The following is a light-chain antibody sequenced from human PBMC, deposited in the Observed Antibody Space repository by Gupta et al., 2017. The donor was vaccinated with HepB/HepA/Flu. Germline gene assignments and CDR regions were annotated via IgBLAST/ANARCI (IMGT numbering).Light chain of an antibody. CDR3: QQSDSTLMCS. Sequence: DIQMTQSPSSLSASVGDRVTITCRASQSISSYLKWYQQKPGKAPKILIYAASSWQSGVPSRFSGSGYGTDFTLTISSRQPEDFAAYDSQQSDSTLMCSCGQGTKLEIK. CDR1: QSISSY. J-gene: IGKJ2*04. CDR2: AAS. V-gene: IGKV1-39*01.